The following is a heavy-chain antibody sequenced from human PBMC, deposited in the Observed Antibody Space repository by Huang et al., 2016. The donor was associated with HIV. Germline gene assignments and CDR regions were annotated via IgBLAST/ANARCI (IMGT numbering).Heavy chain of an antibody. Sequence: EVRLVESGGGLVHPGGSLRLSCVVSGFDFSDYGMNWVRQNPGKGLEGGASISSDGNYIYYSDSVKGRFTIFRDNAKNSVSLQMNILGAEDTAVYFCARVDAAANMMGVDLWGRGSLVTVSS. D-gene: IGHD2-2*01. CDR2: ISSDGNYI. CDR3: ARVDAAANMMGVDL. J-gene: IGHJ4*02. CDR1: GFDFSDYG. V-gene: IGHV3-21*02.